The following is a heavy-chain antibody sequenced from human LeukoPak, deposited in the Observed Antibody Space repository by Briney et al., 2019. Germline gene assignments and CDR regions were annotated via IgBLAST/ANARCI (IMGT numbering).Heavy chain of an antibody. J-gene: IGHJ4*02. CDR3: ARDRGDFDY. CDR1: GFTFSSYS. Sequence: GGSLRLSCAASGFTFSSYSMNWVRQAPGKGLEWVSSISSSSSYIYYADPVKGRFTISRDDAKNSLYLQMNSLRAEDTAVYYCARDRGDFDYWGQGTLVTVSS. D-gene: IGHD2-15*01. CDR2: ISSSSSYI. V-gene: IGHV3-21*01.